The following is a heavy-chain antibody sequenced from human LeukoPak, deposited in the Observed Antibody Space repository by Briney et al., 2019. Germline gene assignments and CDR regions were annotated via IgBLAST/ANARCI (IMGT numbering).Heavy chain of an antibody. Sequence: SETLSLTCSVSGGSISSSNYYWGWIRQPPGTGPEWIGTIHYSGSTYHNPSLKSRVTISVDTSKNQFSLKLSSVTAADTAVYYCARDTEQLAPFDYWGQGTLVTVSS. J-gene: IGHJ4*02. CDR3: ARDTEQLAPFDY. CDR1: GGSISSSNYY. CDR2: IHYSGST. D-gene: IGHD6-13*01. V-gene: IGHV4-39*07.